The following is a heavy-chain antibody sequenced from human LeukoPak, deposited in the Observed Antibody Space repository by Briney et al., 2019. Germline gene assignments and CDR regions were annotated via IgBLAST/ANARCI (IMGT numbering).Heavy chain of an antibody. CDR1: GFIFSSFD. CDR3: AKEDGSGSYFYFYAMDV. D-gene: IGHD3-10*01. V-gene: IGHV3-30*18. CDR2: ISYDGTNK. Sequence: GGSLRLSCAAPGFIFSSFDMHCVRQAPGKGLEWVAVISYDGTNKYYADSVRGRFTISRDTSKNTLYLQMNSLRAEDTAVYYCAKEDGSGSYFYFYAMDVWGQGTTATVSS. J-gene: IGHJ6*02.